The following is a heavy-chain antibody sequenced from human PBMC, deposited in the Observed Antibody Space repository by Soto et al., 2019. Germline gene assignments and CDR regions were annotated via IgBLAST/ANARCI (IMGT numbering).Heavy chain of an antibody. CDR1: GFTFSSYG. J-gene: IGHJ4*02. D-gene: IGHD2-21*02. Sequence: PGGSLRLSCVTSGFTFSSYGMYWVRQAPGKGLEWVALIWYDGTKKHYGAFVKGRFTISRDNVNNTVYLQMNSLRAEDTAVYYCVRGSENCGGDCYEYWGQGTLVTVPQ. V-gene: IGHV3-33*07. CDR3: VRGSENCGGDCYEY. CDR2: IWYDGTKK.